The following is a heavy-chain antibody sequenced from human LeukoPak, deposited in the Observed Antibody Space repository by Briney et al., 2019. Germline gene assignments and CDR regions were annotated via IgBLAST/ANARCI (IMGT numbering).Heavy chain of an antibody. D-gene: IGHD2-15*01. CDR3: ARVVVAANNWFDP. V-gene: IGHV1-69*04. CDR2: IIPILGIA. CDR1: GGTFSSYA. Sequence: GASVKVSCKASGGTFSSYAISWVRQAPGQGLEWMGRIIPILGIANYAQKFQGRVTITADKPTSTAYMELSSLRSEDTAVYYCARVVVAANNWFDPWGQGTLVSVSS. J-gene: IGHJ5*02.